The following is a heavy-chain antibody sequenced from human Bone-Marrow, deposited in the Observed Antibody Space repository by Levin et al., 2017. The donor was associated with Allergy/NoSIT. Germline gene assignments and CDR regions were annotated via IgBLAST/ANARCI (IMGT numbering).Heavy chain of an antibody. CDR2: INTDGRRI. V-gene: IGHV3-74*01. D-gene: IGHD4-17*01. CDR3: VRGSTVPGVDY. J-gene: IGHJ4*02. Sequence: QRGESLKISCVASGFTFSSFWMNWVRQAPGKGLVWVSRINTDGRRIDYADSVKGRFTISRDNAKNTLNLQMSSLRADDTAFYYCVRGSTVPGVDYWGQGTLVTVSS. CDR1: GFTFSSFW.